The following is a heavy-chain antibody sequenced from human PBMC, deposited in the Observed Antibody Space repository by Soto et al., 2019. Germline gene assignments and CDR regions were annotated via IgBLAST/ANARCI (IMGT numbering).Heavy chain of an antibody. CDR2: IYYSGST. Sequence: SETLSLTCTVSGGSISSYYWSWIRQPPGKGLEWIGYIYYSGSTNYNPSLKSRVTISVDTSKNQFSLKLSSVTAADTAVYYCARGDYCSGGSCYSIYFDYWGQGTLVTVSS. CDR3: ARGDYCSGGSCYSIYFDY. V-gene: IGHV4-59*08. D-gene: IGHD2-15*01. CDR1: GGSISSYY. J-gene: IGHJ4*02.